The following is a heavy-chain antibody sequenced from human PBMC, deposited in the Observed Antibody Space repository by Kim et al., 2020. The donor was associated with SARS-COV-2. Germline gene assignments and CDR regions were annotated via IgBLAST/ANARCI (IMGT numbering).Heavy chain of an antibody. CDR1: GFTFSSYA. CDR2: ISGSGGST. Sequence: GGSLRLSCAASGFTFSSYAMSWVRQAPGKGLEWVSVISGSGGSTYYADSVKGRFTISRDNSKNTLYLQMNSLRAEDTAVYYCAKDPGTITFGGVIVIGAFDYWGQGTLVTVSS. CDR3: AKDPGTITFGGVIVIGAFDY. D-gene: IGHD3-16*02. V-gene: IGHV3-23*01. J-gene: IGHJ4*02.